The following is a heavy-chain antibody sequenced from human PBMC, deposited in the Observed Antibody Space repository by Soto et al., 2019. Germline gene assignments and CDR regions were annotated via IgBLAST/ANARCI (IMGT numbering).Heavy chain of an antibody. Sequence: SETLSLTCPVSGYSISSGNYWGWIRQPPGKRLEWIGSIYQSGSTYYNPSLRSRATISVDTSKNQFSLKLSSVTAADTAVYYCARVLGAPLYYFDYWGQGILVTVSS. V-gene: IGHV4-38-2*02. CDR1: GYSISSGNY. CDR3: ARVLGAPLYYFDY. D-gene: IGHD1-26*01. CDR2: IYQSGST. J-gene: IGHJ4*02.